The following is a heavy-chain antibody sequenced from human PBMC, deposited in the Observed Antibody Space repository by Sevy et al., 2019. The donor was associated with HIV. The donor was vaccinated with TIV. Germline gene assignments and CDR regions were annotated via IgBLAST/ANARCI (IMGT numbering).Heavy chain of an antibody. V-gene: IGHV4-30-4*01. CDR3: ARTYYYDSSGYYPDY. J-gene: IGHJ4*02. D-gene: IGHD3-22*01. CDR1: GGSISSGDYY. Sequence: SETLSLTCTVSGGSISSGDYYWSWIRQPPGKGLEWIGYIYYSGSTYYNPSLKSRVTISVDTSKNQFSLKLSPVTAAGTAVYYCARTYYYDSSGYYPDYWGQGTLVTVSS. CDR2: IYYSGST.